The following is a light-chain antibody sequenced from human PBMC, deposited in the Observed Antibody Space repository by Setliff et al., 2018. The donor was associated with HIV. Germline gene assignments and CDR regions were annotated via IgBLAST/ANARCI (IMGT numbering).Light chain of an antibody. CDR3: CSYAGSGPV. J-gene: IGLJ1*01. V-gene: IGLV2-23*02. CDR1: SSDVGGYNY. Sequence: QSVLTQPASVSGSPGQSITLSCTGTSSDVGGYNYASWYQQHPDKAPKLMIYDVKNRPSGVSDRFSGSKSGNTASLTISGLQAEDEADYYCCSYAGSGPVFGAGTKVTVL. CDR2: DVK.